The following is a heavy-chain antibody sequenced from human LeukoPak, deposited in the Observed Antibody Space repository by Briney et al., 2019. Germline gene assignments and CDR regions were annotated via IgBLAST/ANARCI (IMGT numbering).Heavy chain of an antibody. CDR1: GYTFTTYG. V-gene: IGHV1-18*01. CDR3: ARVWFDDSSGFDY. J-gene: IGHJ4*02. D-gene: IGHD3-22*01. Sequence: ASVKVSCKGSGYTFTTYGITWVRQAPGQGLEWMGWISGYNGNANYAEILQGRVTMTTDTSTSTAYMELSSLRSEDTAVYYCARVWFDDSSGFDYWGQGTLVTVSS. CDR2: ISGYNGNA.